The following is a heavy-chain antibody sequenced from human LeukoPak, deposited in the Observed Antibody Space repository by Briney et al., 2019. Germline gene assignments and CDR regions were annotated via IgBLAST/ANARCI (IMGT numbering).Heavy chain of an antibody. V-gene: IGHV3-48*03. CDR2: ISSRGSTI. CDR1: GFTFSSYE. D-gene: IGHD3-10*02. CDR3: AELGITMIGGV. J-gene: IGHJ6*04. Sequence: GGSLRLSCAASGFTFSSYEMNWVRQAPGEGLEWVSYISSRGSTIYYAGSVEGRFTISRDNANNSLYLQMNSLSAEDTAVYYCAELGITMIGGVWGKGTTVTVSS.